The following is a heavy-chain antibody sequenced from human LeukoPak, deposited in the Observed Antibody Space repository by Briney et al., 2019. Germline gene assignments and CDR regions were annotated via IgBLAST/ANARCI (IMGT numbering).Heavy chain of an antibody. CDR1: GGSISSSNW. V-gene: IGHV4-4*02. Sequence: ASETLSLTCAVSGGSISSSNWWSWVRQPPGKGLEWIGEIYHSGGTNYNPSLKSRVTISVDTSKNQFSLKLTSVTAADTAVYYCARVSRAIVVVPAAGWWFDPWGQGTLVTVSS. CDR3: ARVSRAIVVVPAAGWWFDP. D-gene: IGHD2-2*01. J-gene: IGHJ5*02. CDR2: IYHSGGT.